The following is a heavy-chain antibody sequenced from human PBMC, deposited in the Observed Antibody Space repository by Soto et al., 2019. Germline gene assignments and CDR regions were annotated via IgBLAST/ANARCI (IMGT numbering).Heavy chain of an antibody. Sequence: QVPLQESGPGLVKPSGTLSLTCAVSGGSIDSSDWWNWVRQPPGKGLEWIGEIFHGGTIIYNPSLKSRVTISVDKSRNQFSLELTSVTAADTAVYYCARDHQYRNSWSFDSWGQGTLVTVSS. CDR3: ARDHQYRNSWSFDS. CDR1: GGSIDSSDW. V-gene: IGHV4-4*02. J-gene: IGHJ4*02. D-gene: IGHD6-13*01. CDR2: IFHGGTI.